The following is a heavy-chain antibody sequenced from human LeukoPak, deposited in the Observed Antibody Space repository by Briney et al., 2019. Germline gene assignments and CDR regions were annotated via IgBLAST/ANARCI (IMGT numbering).Heavy chain of an antibody. CDR1: GFTFSSYS. D-gene: IGHD4-23*01. Sequence: GGSLRLSCAASGFTFSSYSMNWVRQAPGKGLEWVSSISSSSSYIYYADSAKGRFTISRDNAKNSLYLQMNSLRAEDTAVYYCARDLDGGAYYFDYWGQGTLVTVSS. CDR2: ISSSSSYI. CDR3: ARDLDGGAYYFDY. J-gene: IGHJ4*02. V-gene: IGHV3-21*01.